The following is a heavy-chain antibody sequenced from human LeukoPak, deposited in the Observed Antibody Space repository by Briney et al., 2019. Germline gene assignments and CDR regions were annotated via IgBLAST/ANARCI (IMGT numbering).Heavy chain of an antibody. CDR3: ARLEIAVADFDY. CDR1: GGSISSSSYS. Sequence: PSETLSPTCTVSGGSISSSSYSWGWIRQPPGKGLEWIGSVYYSGSTFYNPSLKSRVIISVDTSNNQFSLRLSSVTAADTAVYYCARLEIAVADFDYWGQGTLVTVSS. J-gene: IGHJ4*02. V-gene: IGHV4-39*01. D-gene: IGHD6-19*01. CDR2: VYYSGST.